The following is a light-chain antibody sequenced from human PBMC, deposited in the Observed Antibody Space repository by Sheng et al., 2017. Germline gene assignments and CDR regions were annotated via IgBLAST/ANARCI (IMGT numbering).Light chain of an antibody. Sequence: QSALSQPASVSGSPGQSITISCTGTRSDVGSYRLVSWYQRHPGKVPKILIYEATKRPSGVSDRFSGSKSGNTASLTISGLQAEDEADYYCCSYAGSSTWVFGVGTTVTVL. J-gene: IGLJ3*02. CDR3: CSYAGSSTWV. CDR1: RSDVGSYRL. V-gene: IGLV2-23*01. CDR2: EAT.